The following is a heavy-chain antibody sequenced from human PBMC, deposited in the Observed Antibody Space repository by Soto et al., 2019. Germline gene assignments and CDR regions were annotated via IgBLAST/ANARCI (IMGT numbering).Heavy chain of an antibody. V-gene: IGHV4-34*01. CDR2: ISYRGST. D-gene: IGHD1-26*01. Sequence: SETLSLTCAVSGGSLSGCSWNWVRHPPGKGLEWIGEISYRGSTNYSPSLVSRVTISVDTSKNQFSLKLTSVTAADTGVYFCARAPYSGHWNQPWQTPRRPGNYGMDVWGQGTTVTVSS. CDR1: GGSLSGCS. J-gene: IGHJ6*02. CDR3: ARAPYSGHWNQPWQTPRRPGNYGMDV.